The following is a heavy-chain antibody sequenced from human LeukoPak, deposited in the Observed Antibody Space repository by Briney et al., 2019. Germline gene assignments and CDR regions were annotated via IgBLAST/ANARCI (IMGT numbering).Heavy chain of an antibody. CDR1: GFTFRNYV. V-gene: IGHV3-23*01. CDR2: ISCSGVTA. D-gene: IGHD2-21*02. CDR3: AKEAPYCGGDCYGVFDY. J-gene: IGHJ4*02. Sequence: GGSVRLSCAASGFTFRNYVISWVRQAPGKGLEWVSGISCSGVTAYYTDSVKGRFTISRDSSKNTLYLQMNSLRADDTAVYYCAKEAPYCGGDCYGVFDYWGQGNLVTVSS.